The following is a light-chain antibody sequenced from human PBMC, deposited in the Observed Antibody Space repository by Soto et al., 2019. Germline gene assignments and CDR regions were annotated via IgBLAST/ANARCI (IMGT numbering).Light chain of an antibody. CDR3: QQRSNWPLT. CDR2: DAS. J-gene: IGKJ4*01. V-gene: IGKV3-11*01. Sequence: VVLTQSPATLSLSPGERATLSCRASDTINIYLAWYQQKPGQAPRLLIYDASNRATGIPARFSGSGSGTEFTLTISSLQSEDFAVYYCQQRSNWPLTFGGGTKVDIK. CDR1: DTINIY.